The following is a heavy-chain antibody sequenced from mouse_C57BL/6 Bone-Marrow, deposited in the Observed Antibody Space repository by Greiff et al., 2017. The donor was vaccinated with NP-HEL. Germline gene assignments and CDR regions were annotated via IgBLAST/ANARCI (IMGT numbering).Heavy chain of an antibody. CDR1: GYTFTSYG. J-gene: IGHJ4*01. CDR2: IYPRSGNT. D-gene: IGHD2-1*01. Sequence: QVQLQQSGAELARPGASVKLSCKASGYTFTSYGISWVKQRTGQGLEWIGEIYPRSGNTYYNEKFKGKATLTADKSSSTAYMELRSLTSEDSAVYFCAKLARYYGNYDYYAMDYWGQGTSVTGSS. CDR3: AKLARYYGNYDYYAMDY. V-gene: IGHV1-81*01.